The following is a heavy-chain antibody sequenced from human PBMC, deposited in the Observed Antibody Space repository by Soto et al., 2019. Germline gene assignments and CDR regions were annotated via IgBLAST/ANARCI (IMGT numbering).Heavy chain of an antibody. D-gene: IGHD3-10*01. CDR2: IYYSGST. Sequence: PSETLSLTCTVSGGSISSGSYYWSWIRQPPGKGLEWIGYIYYSGSTNYNPSLKSRVTISVDTSKNQFSLKLSSVTAADTAVYYCARQGSYYGSGSYYNLGSSNFDYWGQGTLVTVSS. J-gene: IGHJ4*02. V-gene: IGHV4-61*01. CDR1: GGSISSGSYY. CDR3: ARQGSYYGSGSYYNLGSSNFDY.